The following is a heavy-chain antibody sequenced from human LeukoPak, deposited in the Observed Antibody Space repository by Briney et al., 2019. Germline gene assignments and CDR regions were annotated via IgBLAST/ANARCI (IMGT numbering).Heavy chain of an antibody. D-gene: IGHD6-6*01. CDR1: GGSISSYY. CDR2: IYTSGST. J-gene: IGHJ4*02. CDR3: ARVPYSSSSGYFDY. Sequence: SETLSLICTVSGGSISSYYWSWIRQPAGKGLEWIGRIYTSGSTNYNPSLKSRVTISVDTSKNQFSLKLSSVTAADTAVYYCARVPYSSSSGYFDYWGQGTLVTVSS. V-gene: IGHV4-4*07.